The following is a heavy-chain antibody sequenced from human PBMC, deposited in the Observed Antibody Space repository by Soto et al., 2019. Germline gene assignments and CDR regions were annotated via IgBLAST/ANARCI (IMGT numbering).Heavy chain of an antibody. CDR3: ARPMSDRSLYHAFAV. CDR1: GGTFSKYA. CDR2: IIPMFGTP. V-gene: IGHV1-69*13. Sequence: SGKVSCKASGGTFSKYAISWVRQAPGQGLEWLGGIIPMFGTPNYAQKFQGRVTISADESTTTAYLELSSLRSADTAVYFCARPMSDRSLYHAFAVWVQGNTVTVS. J-gene: IGHJ6*02. D-gene: IGHD3-16*01.